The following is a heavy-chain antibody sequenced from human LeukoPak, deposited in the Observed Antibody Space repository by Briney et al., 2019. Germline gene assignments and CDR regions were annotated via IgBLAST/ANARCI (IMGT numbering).Heavy chain of an antibody. CDR3: ARDSRRFITIFTPYYLEND. D-gene: IGHD3-3*01. CDR1: GFTFSSYG. J-gene: IGHJ4*02. V-gene: IGHV3-30*03. CDR2: ISYDGSNK. Sequence: PGGSLRLSCAASGFTFSSYGMHWVRQAPGKGLEWVAVISYDGSNKYYADSVKGRFTISRDNSKNTLYLQMNSLRAEDTAVYYCARDSRRFITIFTPYYLENDWGQGTLVTVSS.